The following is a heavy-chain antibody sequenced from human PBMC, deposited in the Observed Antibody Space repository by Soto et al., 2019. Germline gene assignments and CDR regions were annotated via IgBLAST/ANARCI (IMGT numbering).Heavy chain of an antibody. CDR3: AREHIVVVTASYNWFDP. CDR1: GYSFTDYH. J-gene: IGHJ5*02. Sequence: ASVKVSCKASGYSFTDYHIHWVRQAPGQGLEWLGRINPKSGGTSTAQKFQGRVTMTRDTSISTAYMELSRLRSDDTAVYYCAREHIVVVTASYNWFDPWGQGTLVTVSS. D-gene: IGHD2-21*02. CDR2: INPKSGGT. V-gene: IGHV1-2*06.